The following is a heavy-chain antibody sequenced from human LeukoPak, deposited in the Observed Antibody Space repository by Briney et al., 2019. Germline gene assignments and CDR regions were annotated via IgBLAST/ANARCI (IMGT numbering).Heavy chain of an antibody. D-gene: IGHD3-10*01. J-gene: IGHJ4*02. CDR3: ARFYYGSGSYSDDY. Sequence: PVTVSCKASGFTFTSSSMEWVRQARGQLLEWIGWIVVGSGKTNYAQKFQERVTITRDVSTRTVYMELNSLRSEDTAIYYCARFYYGSGSYSDDYWGQGTLITVSS. V-gene: IGHV1-58*02. CDR1: GFTFTSSS. CDR2: IVVGSGKT.